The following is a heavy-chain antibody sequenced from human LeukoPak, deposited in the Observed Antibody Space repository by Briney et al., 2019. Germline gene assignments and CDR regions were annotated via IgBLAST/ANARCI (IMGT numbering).Heavy chain of an antibody. CDR3: ARASGRYYYGSGSYPGDY. D-gene: IGHD3-10*01. V-gene: IGHV3-33*01. CDR2: IWYDGSNK. Sequence: PGGSLRLSCAASGFTFSSYGMHWVRQAPGKGLEWVAVIWYDGSNKYYADSVKGRFTISRDNSKNTLYLQMNSLRAEDTAVYYCARASGRYYYGSGSYPGDYWGQGTLVTVSS. CDR1: GFTFSSYG. J-gene: IGHJ4*02.